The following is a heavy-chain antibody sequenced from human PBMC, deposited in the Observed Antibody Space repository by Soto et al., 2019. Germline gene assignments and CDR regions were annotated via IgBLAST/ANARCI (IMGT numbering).Heavy chain of an antibody. Sequence: EVQLVESGGGLVKPGGSLRLSCAASGFTFSNTWMNWVRQAPWKGLEWVGRIKSKAVGGTIEYAAPVKGRFTISRDDSKNTLYLQMNSLKTEDTAVYYCSTDRRFDPWGQGTLVPVSS. J-gene: IGHJ5*02. CDR3: STDRRFDP. CDR2: IKSKAVGGTI. CDR1: GFTFSNTW. V-gene: IGHV3-15*07.